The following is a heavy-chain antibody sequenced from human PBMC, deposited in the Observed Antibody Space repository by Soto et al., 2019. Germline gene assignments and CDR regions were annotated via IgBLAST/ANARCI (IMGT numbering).Heavy chain of an antibody. CDR2: ISSASSET. Sequence: GGSLRLSCEASGFTFIRVSMNWFRQVPGKWLEWVASISSASSETWYADSVKGRFIISRDNAQNSLFLQMNTLRPEDSAIYYCARVAYWGPGTQVTVSS. J-gene: IGHJ4*02. CDR3: ARVAY. CDR1: GFTFIRVS. V-gene: IGHV3-21*01.